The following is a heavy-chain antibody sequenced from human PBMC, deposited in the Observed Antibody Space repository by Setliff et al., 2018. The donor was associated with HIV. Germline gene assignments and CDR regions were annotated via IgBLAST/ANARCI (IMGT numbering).Heavy chain of an antibody. CDR2: INHSGST. CDR1: GGSFTDIGGSFTDYY. CDR3: ARVSPYGSGSYSYRPYYYYYYYMDV. V-gene: IGHV4-34*01. J-gene: IGHJ6*03. Sequence: SETLSLTCAVFGGSFTDIGGSFTDYYWIWIRQPPGKGLEWIGEINHSGSTHYNPSLKSRFTISVDTSKNQFSLKVNSVTAADTAVYYCARVSPYGSGSYSYRPYYYYYYYMDVWGKGTTVTVSS. D-gene: IGHD3-10*01.